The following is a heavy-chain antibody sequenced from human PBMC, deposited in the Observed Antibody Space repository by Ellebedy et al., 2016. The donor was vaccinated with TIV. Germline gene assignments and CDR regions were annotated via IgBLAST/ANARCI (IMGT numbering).Heavy chain of an antibody. Sequence: GGSLRLSCAASGLTVSGNYMSWVRQAPGKGLEWVSVIYSGGSTYYADSVKGRFTISRDNSKNMLYLQMHSLRAEDTAVYYCARESYDTLTGVGGWFDPWGQGTLVTVSS. V-gene: IGHV3-66*01. J-gene: IGHJ5*02. D-gene: IGHD3-9*01. CDR2: IYSGGST. CDR3: ARESYDTLTGVGGWFDP. CDR1: GLTVSGNY.